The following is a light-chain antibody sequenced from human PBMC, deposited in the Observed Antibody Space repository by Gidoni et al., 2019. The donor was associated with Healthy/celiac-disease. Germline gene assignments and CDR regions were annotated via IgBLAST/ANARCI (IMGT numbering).Light chain of an antibody. CDR3: QQYYSTPLT. V-gene: IGKV4-1*01. Sequence: DIVMTQSPDSLAVSLGERVTNNCKSSQSVLYSSNNKNYLAWYQQKPGQPPKLLIYWASTRESGVPDRFSGSGSGTDFTLTISSLQAEDVAVYYCQQYYSTPLTFGGGTKVEIK. CDR2: WAS. J-gene: IGKJ4*01. CDR1: QSVLYSSNNKNY.